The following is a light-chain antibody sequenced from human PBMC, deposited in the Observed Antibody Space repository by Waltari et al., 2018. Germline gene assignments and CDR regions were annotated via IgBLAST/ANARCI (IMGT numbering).Light chain of an antibody. J-gene: IGKJ1*01. CDR1: QSLLHRNGFNH. V-gene: IGKV2-28*01. Sequence: DIVMTQSPLSLPVTPGEPASISCRSSQSLLHRNGFNHLDWYLQKPGQSPQLLIYFGSNRASGVPDRFSGSGSGRDFTLKISRVEAEDVGVYYCMQALQTPWTFGQGTKVEIK. CDR3: MQALQTPWT. CDR2: FGS.